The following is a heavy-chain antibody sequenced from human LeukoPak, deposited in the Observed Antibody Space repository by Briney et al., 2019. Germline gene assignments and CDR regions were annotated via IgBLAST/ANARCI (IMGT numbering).Heavy chain of an antibody. CDR3: AKVLVEDKPY. Sequence: PGGSLRLSCAASGFTFSSYEMNWVRQAPGKGLEWVSYISSSGSTIYYADSVKGRFTISRDNAKNSLYLQMNSLRAEDTAVYYCAKVLVEDKPYWGQGTLVTVSS. CDR2: ISSSGSTI. V-gene: IGHV3-48*03. CDR1: GFTFSSYE. J-gene: IGHJ4*02. D-gene: IGHD6-6*01.